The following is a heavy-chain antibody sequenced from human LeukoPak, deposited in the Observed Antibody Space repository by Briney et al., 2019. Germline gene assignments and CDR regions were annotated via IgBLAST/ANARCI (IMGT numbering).Heavy chain of an antibody. J-gene: IGHJ4*02. Sequence: SQTLSLTCTVSGGSISSCDYYWSWIRQPAGKGLEWIGRISASGRSNYNPSLKSRLTISIDTSKNQFSLMLSSVTATDTAVYYCAREFDSWGQGTLVTVSS. CDR2: ISASGRS. CDR1: GGSISSCDYY. CDR3: AREFDS. V-gene: IGHV4-61*02.